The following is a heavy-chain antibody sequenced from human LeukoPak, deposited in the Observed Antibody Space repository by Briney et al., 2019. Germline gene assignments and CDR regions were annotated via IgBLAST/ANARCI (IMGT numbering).Heavy chain of an antibody. V-gene: IGHV3-23*01. CDR2: ISGSGGNT. CDR3: AKVWFGEVSYFDN. J-gene: IGHJ4*02. Sequence: PGGSLRLSCAASGFTCSSYAMNWVRQAPGRGLEWVSAISGSGGNTYYADSVKGRFTISRDNSKNTLYLQMNSLRAEDTAMYYCAKVWFGEVSYFDNWGQGTLVTVSS. CDR1: GFTCSSYA. D-gene: IGHD3-10*01.